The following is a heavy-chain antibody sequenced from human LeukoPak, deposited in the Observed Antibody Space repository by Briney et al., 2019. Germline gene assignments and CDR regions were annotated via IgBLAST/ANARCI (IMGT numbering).Heavy chain of an antibody. D-gene: IGHD2-15*01. J-gene: IGHJ4*02. CDR3: ARFYRLLYYFDY. CDR2: INSDGSST. Sequence: GGSLRLSCAASGFTFSSYWMHWVRQAPGKGLVWVSRINSDGSSTSYADSVKGRFTISRDNAKNSLYLQMNGLRAEDTAVYYCARFYRLLYYFDYWGQGTLVTVSS. CDR1: GFTFSSYW. V-gene: IGHV3-74*01.